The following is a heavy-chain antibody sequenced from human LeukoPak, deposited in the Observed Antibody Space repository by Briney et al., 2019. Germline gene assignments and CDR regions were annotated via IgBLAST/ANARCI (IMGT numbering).Heavy chain of an antibody. CDR1: GFTFSDAW. CDR3: ATEREVRGVPDY. D-gene: IGHD3-10*01. Sequence: GGSLRLSCAGSGFTFSDAWMSWVRQAPGKGLEWVGRIQSKAVGGTTDYAAPVKGRVTISRDDSRDTLYLQLNSLKSEDTAVYYCATEREVRGVPDYWGQGTLVTVSS. CDR2: IQSKAVGGTT. V-gene: IGHV3-15*01. J-gene: IGHJ4*02.